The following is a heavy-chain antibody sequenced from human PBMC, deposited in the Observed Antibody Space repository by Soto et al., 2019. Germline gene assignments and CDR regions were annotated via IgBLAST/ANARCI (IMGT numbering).Heavy chain of an antibody. CDR3: GAQRGGGGY. CDR2: IYSGGYT. J-gene: IGHJ4*02. Sequence: EVQLVESGGGLIQPGGSLRLSCAVSGFTVSNNYMSWVRQAPGKGLEGVSVIYSGGYTAYGDSVKGRFTISRDNSKNTLYLKMNRRGADDRGVFSCGAQRGGGGYWGQGTLVTVSS. CDR1: GFTVSNNY. V-gene: IGHV3-53*01. D-gene: IGHD6-25*01.